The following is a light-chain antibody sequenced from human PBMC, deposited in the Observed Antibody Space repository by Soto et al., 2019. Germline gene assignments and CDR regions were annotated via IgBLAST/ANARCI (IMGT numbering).Light chain of an antibody. J-gene: IGLJ2*01. CDR2: DNI. CDR1: SANIGAGFD. V-gene: IGLV1-40*01. Sequence: QSVLTQPPSVSGAPGQRVTISCIGSSANIGAGFDVHWYQQFPGTAPKLLIYDNINRPSGVPDRFSGSKSGTSASLAITGLQADDEADYYCQSYDRALRGYVIFGGGTKVTVL. CDR3: QSYDRALRGYVI.